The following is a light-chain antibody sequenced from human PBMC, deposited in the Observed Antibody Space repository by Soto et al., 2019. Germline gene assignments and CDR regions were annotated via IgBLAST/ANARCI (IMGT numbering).Light chain of an antibody. Sequence: DIQITQSPSTLSSSVRDRFTITCRASQSISSWLAWYQQKPGKAPKLLIYKASSLESGVPSRFSGSGSGTEFTLTISSLQPDDFATYYCQQYNSYSTFGQGTKVDIK. V-gene: IGKV1-5*03. CDR3: QQYNSYST. CDR1: QSISSW. J-gene: IGKJ1*01. CDR2: KAS.